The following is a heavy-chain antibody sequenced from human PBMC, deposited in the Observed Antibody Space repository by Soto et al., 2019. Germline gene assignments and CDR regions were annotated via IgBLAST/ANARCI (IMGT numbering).Heavy chain of an antibody. CDR3: ASWHEREHAYDG. V-gene: IGHV3-53*01. CDR2: LYDVDGT. D-gene: IGHD1-1*01. J-gene: IGHJ3*01. Sequence: GGSLRLSCAAFGLTVSGKKYVAWVRQAPGKGLEWISALYDVDGTYYADSVKGRFTTSSDSSKTTVYLQMNGLRPDDTAVYYCASWHEREHAYDGWGRGTTVTVS. CDR1: GLTVSGKKY.